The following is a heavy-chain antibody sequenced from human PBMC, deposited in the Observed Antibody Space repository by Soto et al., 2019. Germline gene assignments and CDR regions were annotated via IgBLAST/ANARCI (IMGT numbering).Heavy chain of an antibody. CDR2: ISGSGART. V-gene: IGHV3-23*01. D-gene: IGHD3-9*01. Sequence: GGSLRLSCAASGFTFSSYAMSWVRQAPGKGLEWVSAISGSGARTYYADSVKGRFTISRDNSKNTLYLQMSSLRAEDTAVYYCAKDLPYYDILTGYTSGAFDIWGQGTMVTVS. J-gene: IGHJ3*02. CDR1: GFTFSSYA. CDR3: AKDLPYYDILTGYTSGAFDI.